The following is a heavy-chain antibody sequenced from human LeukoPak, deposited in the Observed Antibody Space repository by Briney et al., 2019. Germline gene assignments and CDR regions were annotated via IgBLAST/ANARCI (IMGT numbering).Heavy chain of an antibody. CDR3: ARDYYDSSGYYGSFYYYGMDV. Sequence: SETLSLTCTVSGGSISSYYGSWIRQPPGKGLEWIGYIYYSGSTNYNPSLKSRVTISVDTSKNQFSLKLSSVTAADTAVYYCARDYYDSSGYYGSFYYYGMDVWGQGTTVTVSS. D-gene: IGHD3-22*01. J-gene: IGHJ6*02. V-gene: IGHV4-59*01. CDR1: GGSISSYY. CDR2: IYYSGST.